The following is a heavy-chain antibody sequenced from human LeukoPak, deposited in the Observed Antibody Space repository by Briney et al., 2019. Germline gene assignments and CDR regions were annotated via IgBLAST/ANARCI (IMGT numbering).Heavy chain of an antibody. CDR3: ARSSGYYYNRLDAFDI. V-gene: IGHV4-59*01. CDR2: IYYSGST. CDR1: GGSISSYY. J-gene: IGHJ3*02. D-gene: IGHD3-22*01. Sequence: SETLSLTCPVSGGSISSYYWSWIRQPPGKGLEWIGYIYYSGSTNYNPSLKSRVTISVDTSKNQFSLKLSSVTAADTAVYYCARSSGYYYNRLDAFDIWGQGTMVTVSS.